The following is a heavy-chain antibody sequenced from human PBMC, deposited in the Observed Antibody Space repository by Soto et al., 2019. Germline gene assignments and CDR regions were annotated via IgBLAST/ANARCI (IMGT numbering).Heavy chain of an antibody. CDR2: INSGGDT. J-gene: IGHJ4*02. Sequence: EVQLVESGGALVQPGGSLRVSCAASGFSVSNDYMSWVRHAPGKGREWVAFINSGGDTFYADSVKGSFSISRDKSRNTLYLQMNSLRVEDTAVYYCAVRWKWGQGTLVTVSS. CDR3: AVRWK. D-gene: IGHD1-1*01. CDR1: GFSVSNDY. V-gene: IGHV3-66*01.